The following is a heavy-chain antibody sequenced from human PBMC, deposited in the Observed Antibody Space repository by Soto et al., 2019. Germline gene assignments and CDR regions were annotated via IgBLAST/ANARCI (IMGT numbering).Heavy chain of an antibody. D-gene: IGHD2-15*01. Sequence: SETLSLTCTVSGGSISSYYWSWIRQPPGKGLEWIGYIYYSGSTNYNPSHKSRVTISVDTSKNQFSLKLSSVTAADTVVYYCARGYCSGGSCYPRYYFDYWGQGTLGTVSS. J-gene: IGHJ4*02. CDR2: IYYSGST. CDR3: ARGYCSGGSCYPRYYFDY. V-gene: IGHV4-59*01. CDR1: GGSISSYY.